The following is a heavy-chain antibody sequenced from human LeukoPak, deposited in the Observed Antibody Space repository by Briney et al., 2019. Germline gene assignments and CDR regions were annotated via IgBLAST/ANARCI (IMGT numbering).Heavy chain of an antibody. CDR1: GFTFSRYA. Sequence: PGGSLTLSCAASGFTFSRYAMHWVRHAPGTGLESVSAISSNGGSTYYANSVKGRFTISRDNSKNTLYLQMGSLRAEDLAVYYCARDFGLTGKVDYWGQGTLVTVSS. CDR3: ARDFGLTGKVDY. D-gene: IGHD1-20*01. J-gene: IGHJ4*02. CDR2: ISSNGGST. V-gene: IGHV3-64*01.